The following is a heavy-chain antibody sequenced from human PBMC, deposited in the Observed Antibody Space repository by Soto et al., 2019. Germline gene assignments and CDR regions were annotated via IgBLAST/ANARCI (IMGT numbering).Heavy chain of an antibody. CDR2: INQDGRDK. D-gene: IGHD7-27*01. Sequence: GSLRLSCAASGFAFTSYWMTWVRQAPGKGLEWVANINQDGRDKYYVDSVKGRFTISRDNAKNSLYLQMNNLRVEDTAVYYCARDLGRGFGYWGQGTLVTVS. J-gene: IGHJ4*02. V-gene: IGHV3-7*03. CDR3: ARDLGRGFGY. CDR1: GFAFTSYW.